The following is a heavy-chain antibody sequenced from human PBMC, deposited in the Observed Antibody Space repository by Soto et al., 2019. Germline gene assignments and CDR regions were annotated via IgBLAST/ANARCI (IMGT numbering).Heavy chain of an antibody. CDR1: GFNFDNYG. Sequence: PRLSCQASGFNFDNYGMHWVRQAPGKGLEWVAVITYDGSFQYYADSVKGRFTISRDNSKNTLSLHLNTLKPEDTAVYHCAKDRVGGTFYTPLAFWGQGTLVTVSS. V-gene: IGHV3-30*18. J-gene: IGHJ4*02. CDR3: AKDRVGGTFYTPLAF. CDR2: ITYDGSFQ. D-gene: IGHD1-7*01.